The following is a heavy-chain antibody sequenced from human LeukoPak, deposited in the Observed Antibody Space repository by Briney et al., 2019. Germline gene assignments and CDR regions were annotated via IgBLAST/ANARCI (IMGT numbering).Heavy chain of an antibody. CDR2: SYSGGST. Sequence: PGGSLRLSCVASAFSDKSNYMSWVRQAPGKGLEWVSVSYSGGSTYYEDSVKGRFTVSSDVSKNTLYLQMNNLRGEDTAVYYCASRHCSGENCYAGPLDFWGQGTLVTVSS. CDR3: ASRHCSGENCYAGPLDF. D-gene: IGHD2-8*02. CDR1: AFSDKSNY. V-gene: IGHV3-53*01. J-gene: IGHJ4*02.